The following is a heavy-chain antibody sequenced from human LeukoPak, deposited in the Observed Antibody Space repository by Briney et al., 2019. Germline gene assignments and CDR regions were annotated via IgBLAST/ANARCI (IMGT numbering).Heavy chain of an antibody. V-gene: IGHV3-30*19. J-gene: IGHJ4*02. Sequence: GGSLRLSCAASGFTFSSYGMHWVRQAPGKGLEWVAVISYDGSNKYYADSVKGRFTISRDNSKNTLYLQMNSLRAEDTAVYYCARSPSYYHYYFDYWGQGTLVTVSS. D-gene: IGHD3-10*01. CDR1: GFTFSSYG. CDR2: ISYDGSNK. CDR3: ARSPSYYHYYFDY.